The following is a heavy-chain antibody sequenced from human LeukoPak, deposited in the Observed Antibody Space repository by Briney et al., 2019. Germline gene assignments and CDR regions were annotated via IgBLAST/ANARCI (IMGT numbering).Heavy chain of an antibody. V-gene: IGHV3-53*01. Sequence: GGALRLSCAASGFTVSSNYMSWVRQAPGKGLEGVSIIYSCGSTFYADSGKGRFTISRDNSKNTLYLQMNSLRAEDTDVYYCARGGSYLSAFDIWGQGTMVTVSS. J-gene: IGHJ3*02. CDR3: ARGGSYLSAFDI. CDR2: IYSCGST. D-gene: IGHD1-26*01. CDR1: GFTVSSNY.